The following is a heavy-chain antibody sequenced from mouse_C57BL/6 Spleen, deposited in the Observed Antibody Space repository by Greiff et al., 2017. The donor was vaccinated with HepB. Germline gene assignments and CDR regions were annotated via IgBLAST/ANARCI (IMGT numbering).Heavy chain of an antibody. CDR2: IHPNSGST. V-gene: IGHV1-64*01. CDR1: GYTFTSYW. CDR3: AREFLEWYFDV. J-gene: IGHJ1*03. Sequence: VQLQQPGAELVKPGASVKLSCKASGYTFTSYWMHWVKQRPGQGLEWIGMIHPNSGSTNYNEKFKSKATLTVDKSSSTAYMQLSSLTSEDSAVYYCAREFLEWYFDVWGTGTTVTVSS.